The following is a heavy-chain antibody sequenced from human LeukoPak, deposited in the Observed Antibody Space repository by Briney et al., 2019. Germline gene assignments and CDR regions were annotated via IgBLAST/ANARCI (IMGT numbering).Heavy chain of an antibody. CDR2: ISGSGGST. CDR3: AKDDIAVAGAFDY. D-gene: IGHD6-19*01. Sequence: GGSLRLSCAASGFTFSSYAMNWVRQAPGKGLEWVSGISGSGGSTYYADSVKGRVTISRDNSKNTLYLQMNSLRAEDTAVYYCAKDDIAVAGAFDYWGQGTLVTVSS. CDR1: GFTFSSYA. J-gene: IGHJ4*02. V-gene: IGHV3-23*01.